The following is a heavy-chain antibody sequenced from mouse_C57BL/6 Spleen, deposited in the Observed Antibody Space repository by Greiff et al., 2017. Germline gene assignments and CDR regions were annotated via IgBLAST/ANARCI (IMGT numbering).Heavy chain of an antibody. D-gene: IGHD4-1*01. V-gene: IGHV5-17*01. Sequence: EVKVEESGGGLVKPGGSLKLSCAASGFTFSDYGMHWVRQAPEKGLEWVAYISSGSSTIYYADTVKGRFTISRDNAKNTLFLQMTSLRSEDTAMYYCARNWDRGVLFDYWGQGTTLTVSS. CDR2: ISSGSSTI. CDR1: GFTFSDYG. CDR3: ARNWDRGVLFDY. J-gene: IGHJ2*01.